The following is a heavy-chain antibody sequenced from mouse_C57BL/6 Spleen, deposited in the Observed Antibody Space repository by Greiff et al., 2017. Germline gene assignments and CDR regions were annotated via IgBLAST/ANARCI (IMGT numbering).Heavy chain of an antibody. CDR1: GFTFSDYG. Sequence: DVMLVESGGGLVKPGGSLKLSCAASGFTFSDYGMHWVRQAPEKGLEWVAYISSGSSTIYYADTVKGRFTISRDNAKNTLFLQMPSLRSEDTAMYYCASHSNPYYAKDYWGQGTSVTVSS. J-gene: IGHJ4*01. CDR3: ASHSNPYYAKDY. CDR2: ISSGSSTI. D-gene: IGHD2-5*01. V-gene: IGHV5-17*01.